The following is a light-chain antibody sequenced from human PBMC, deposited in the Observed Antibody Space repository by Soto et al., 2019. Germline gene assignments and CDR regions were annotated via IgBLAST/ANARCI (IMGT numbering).Light chain of an antibody. CDR1: NSNIGSNT. V-gene: IGLV1-44*01. CDR3: ATWDDSLNGYV. CDR2: SNN. J-gene: IGLJ1*01. Sequence: QSVLTQTPSASATPGQRVTISCSGTNSNIGSNTIAWYQQLPGTAPKRLIHSNNQRPSGVPDRFSASKSGTSASLATSGLQSEDEADYYCATWDDSLNGYVFGTGTKVTVL.